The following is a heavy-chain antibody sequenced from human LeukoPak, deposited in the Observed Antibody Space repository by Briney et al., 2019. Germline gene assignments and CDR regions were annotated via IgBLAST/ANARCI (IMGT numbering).Heavy chain of an antibody. CDR2: ISDSGAGT. Sequence: GGSLRLSCAASGFTFDDYGMSWVRQAPGKGLEWVSAISDSGAGTQYADSVKGRFTISRDNSKNMVYLQMNSLRAEDTAVYYCAKRRGGSWYFDYWGQGTLVTVSS. J-gene: IGHJ4*02. CDR3: AKRRGGSWYFDY. D-gene: IGHD3-10*01. V-gene: IGHV3-23*01. CDR1: GFTFDDYG.